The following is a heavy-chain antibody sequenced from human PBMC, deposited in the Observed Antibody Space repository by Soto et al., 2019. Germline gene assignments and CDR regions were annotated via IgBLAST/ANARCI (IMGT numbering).Heavy chain of an antibody. CDR2: IYYSGST. J-gene: IGHJ6*03. D-gene: IGHD3-3*01. CDR3: ARGGDFGVVTSSYYYYYMDV. CDR1: GGSISSYY. Sequence: QVQLQESGPGLVKPSETLSLTCTVSGGSISSYYWSWIRQPPGKGLEWIGYIYYSGSTNYNPSLKRRVTISVDTSKNQFSLKLSSVTAADTAVYYCARGGDFGVVTSSYYYYYMDVWGKGTTVTVSS. V-gene: IGHV4-59*01.